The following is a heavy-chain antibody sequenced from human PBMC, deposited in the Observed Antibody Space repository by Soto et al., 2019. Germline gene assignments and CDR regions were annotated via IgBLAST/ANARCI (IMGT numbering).Heavy chain of an antibody. CDR1: GFSLSTSGVG. CDR2: IYWDDDK. CDR3: AHRPSIAVAGSEYFQH. Sequence: QITVKESGPTLVKPTQTLTLTCTFSGFSLSTSGVGVGWIRQPPGKALEWLALIYWDDDKRYSPSLKSRLTITKDTSKNQVVLTMTNMDPVDTATYYCAHRPSIAVAGSEYFQHWGQGTLVTVSS. D-gene: IGHD6-19*01. V-gene: IGHV2-5*02. J-gene: IGHJ1*01.